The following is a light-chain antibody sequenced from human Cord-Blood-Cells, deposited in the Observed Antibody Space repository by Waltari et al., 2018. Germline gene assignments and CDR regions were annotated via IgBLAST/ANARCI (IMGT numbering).Light chain of an antibody. Sequence: QSALTQPASVSGSPGQSITISCTGTSSDVGSYNLVSWYQQHPGKAPKRMIYEGSKRPSGVSKRFSGAKSGNTASLTISGVQAEDEADYYCCSYAGSSTYYVFGTGPKVTVL. CDR3: CSYAGSSTYYV. J-gene: IGLJ1*01. CDR2: EGS. CDR1: SSDVGSYNL. V-gene: IGLV2-23*01.